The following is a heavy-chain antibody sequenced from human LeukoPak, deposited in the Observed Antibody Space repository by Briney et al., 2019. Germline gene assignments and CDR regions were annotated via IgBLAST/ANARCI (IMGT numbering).Heavy chain of an antibody. CDR2: ISSSSSYI. J-gene: IGHJ4*02. V-gene: IGHV3-21*01. CDR1: GFTFNSYS. Sequence: PGGSLRLSRAASGFTFNSYSMNWVRQAPGKGLEWVSSISSSSSYIYYADSVKGRFTISRDNAKNSLYLQMNSLRAEDTAVYYCARVHSSGWYFDYWGQGTLVTVSS. D-gene: IGHD6-19*01. CDR3: ARVHSSGWYFDY.